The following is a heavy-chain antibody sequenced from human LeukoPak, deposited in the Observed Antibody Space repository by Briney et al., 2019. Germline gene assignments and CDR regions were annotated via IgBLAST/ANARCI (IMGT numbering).Heavy chain of an antibody. J-gene: IGHJ4*02. V-gene: IGHV3-30*02. CDR3: AKDRCSSTSCYFLDY. D-gene: IGHD2-2*01. CDR2: IRYDGSNK. Sequence: GGSLRLSCAASGFTFSSYGMHWVRQAPGKGLEWVAFIRYDGSNKYYADSVKGRFTISRDNSKNTLYLQMNSLRAEDTAVYYCAKDRCSSTSCYFLDYWGQGTLATVSS. CDR1: GFTFSSYG.